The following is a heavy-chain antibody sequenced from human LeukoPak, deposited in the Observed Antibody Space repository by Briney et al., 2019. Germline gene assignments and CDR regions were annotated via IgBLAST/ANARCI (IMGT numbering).Heavy chain of an antibody. CDR3: ARSAYCSSTSCYSNYYYMDV. CDR2: IYYSGRT. CDR1: GASISSSTYY. D-gene: IGHD2-2*01. J-gene: IGHJ6*03. V-gene: IGHV4-39*02. Sequence: SETLSLTCTISGASISSSTYYWGRIRQPPGKGLEWIGTIYYSGRTYYNPSLKSRVSISADTSKKHFSLKLSSVTAADTAVYYCARSAYCSSTSCYSNYYYMDVWGKGTTVTISS.